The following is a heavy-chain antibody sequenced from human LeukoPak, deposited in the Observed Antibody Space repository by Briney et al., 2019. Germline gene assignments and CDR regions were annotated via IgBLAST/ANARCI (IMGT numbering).Heavy chain of an antibody. V-gene: IGHV1-8*01. Sequence: ASVKVSCKASGYTFTCYDINWVRQATGQGLEWMGWMNPNSGNTGYAQKFQGRVTMTRNTSISTAYMELSSLRSEDTAVYYCARGRGDIVVVPAAIGWFDPWGQGTLVTVSS. CDR2: MNPNSGNT. CDR1: GYTFTCYD. D-gene: IGHD2-2*01. CDR3: ARGRGDIVVVPAAIGWFDP. J-gene: IGHJ5*02.